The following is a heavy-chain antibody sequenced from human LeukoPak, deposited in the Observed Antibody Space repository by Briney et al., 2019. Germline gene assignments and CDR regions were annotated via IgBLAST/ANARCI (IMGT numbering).Heavy chain of an antibody. CDR1: GASISNYY. CDR2: IYYSGCT. V-gene: IGHV4-59*13. D-gene: IGHD3/OR15-3a*01. J-gene: IGHJ5*02. CDR3: ARTPRSGVWTGYYVWFDP. Sequence: ASETLSLTCSVSGASISNYYWSWIRQPPGKGLEWIGYIYYSGCTNYNPSLKSRLTISVDTSKNHFSLTLTSVTAADTAVYYCARTPRSGVWTGYYVWFDPWGQGTLVSVSS.